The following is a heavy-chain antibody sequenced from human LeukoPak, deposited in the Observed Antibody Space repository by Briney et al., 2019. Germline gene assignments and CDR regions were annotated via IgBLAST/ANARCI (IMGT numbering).Heavy chain of an antibody. V-gene: IGHV4-59*12. CDR3: ARTRAYCSGGSCYSHYYYYGMDV. J-gene: IGHJ6*02. CDR1: GGSISSYY. Sequence: SETLSLTCTVSGGSISSYYWSWIRQPPGKGLEWIGYIYDSGSTNYNPSLKSRVTISVDTSKNQFSLKLSSVTAADTAVYYCARTRAYCSGGSCYSHYYYYGMDVWGQGTTVTVSS. CDR2: IYDSGST. D-gene: IGHD2-15*01.